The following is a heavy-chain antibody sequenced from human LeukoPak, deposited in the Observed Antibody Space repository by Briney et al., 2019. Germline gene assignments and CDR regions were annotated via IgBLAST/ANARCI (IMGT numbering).Heavy chain of an antibody. J-gene: IGHJ1*01. Sequence: PSETLSLTCAVSGYSISRGYYWGWIRQPPGKGLEWIGSMYHSGSTYYNPSLKSRVTISVDTGKNQFSLRLSSVTAADTAVYWWARDTMGGSMVEFQHWGQGSLVTVSS. CDR3: ARDTMGGSMVEFQH. D-gene: IGHD2-15*01. V-gene: IGHV4-38-2*02. CDR1: GYSISRGYY. CDR2: MYHSGST.